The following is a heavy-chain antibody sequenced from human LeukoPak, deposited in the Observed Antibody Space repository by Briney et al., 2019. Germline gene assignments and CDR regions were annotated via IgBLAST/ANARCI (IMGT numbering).Heavy chain of an antibody. D-gene: IGHD3-3*02. CDR2: MNPNSGNT. Sequence: ASVKASCKASGYTFTSYDINWVRQATGQGLEWMGWMNPNSGNTGYAQKFQGRVTMTRNTSISTAYMELSSLRSEDTAVYYCARGHLPYYYYGMDVWGQGTTVTVSS. CDR3: ARGHLPYYYYGMDV. CDR1: GYTFTSYD. J-gene: IGHJ6*02. V-gene: IGHV1-8*01.